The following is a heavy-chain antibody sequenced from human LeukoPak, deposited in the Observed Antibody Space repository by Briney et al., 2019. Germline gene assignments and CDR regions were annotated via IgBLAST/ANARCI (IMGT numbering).Heavy chain of an antibody. D-gene: IGHD3-22*01. CDR3: ASRGIVVADAFDI. Sequence: SVKVSCKASGGTFSSYAISWVRQAPGQGREWMGGIIPIFGTANYAQKFQGRVTITADESTSTAYMELSSLRSEDTAVYYCASRGIVVADAFDIWGQGTMVTVSS. CDR1: GGTFSSYA. V-gene: IGHV1-69*13. J-gene: IGHJ3*02. CDR2: IIPIFGTA.